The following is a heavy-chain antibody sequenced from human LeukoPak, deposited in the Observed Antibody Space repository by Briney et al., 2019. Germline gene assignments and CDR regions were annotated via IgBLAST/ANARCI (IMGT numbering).Heavy chain of an antibody. CDR1: GFTFSSYW. Sequence: GGSLRLSCAASGFTFSSYWFHWVRQAPGKGLVWVSRINSDGSSTTYADSVKGRFTISRDNAKSTLFLQMNSLRAEDTALYYCARTTSMNYVGDAFHIWGQGTMVTVSS. V-gene: IGHV3-74*01. D-gene: IGHD1-7*01. CDR3: ARTTSMNYVGDAFHI. CDR2: INSDGSST. J-gene: IGHJ3*02.